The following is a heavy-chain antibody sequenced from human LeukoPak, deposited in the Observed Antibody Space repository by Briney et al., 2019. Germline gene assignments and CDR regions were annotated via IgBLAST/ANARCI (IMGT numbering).Heavy chain of an antibody. D-gene: IGHD6-13*01. CDR2: ISGSGGST. V-gene: IGHV3-23*01. CDR3: ATLHRVHLKYSSSWDGDY. J-gene: IGHJ4*02. Sequence: PGGSLRLSCAASRFTFSSYGMSWVRQAPGKGLEWVSAISGSGGSTYYADSVKGRFTISRDNSKNTLYLQMNSRRAEDTAVYYCATLHRVHLKYSSSWDGDYWGQGTLVTVSS. CDR1: RFTFSSYG.